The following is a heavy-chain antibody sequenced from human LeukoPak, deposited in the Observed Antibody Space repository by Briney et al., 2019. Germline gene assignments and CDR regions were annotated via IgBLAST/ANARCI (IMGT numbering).Heavy chain of an antibody. CDR1: GGTFTSYA. V-gene: IGHV1-69*04. Sequence: SVKVSCKASGGTFTSYAISWVRQAPGQGLEWMGRIIPILGIANYAQKFQGRVTITADKSTSTAYMELSSLRSEDTAVYYCASNYYDSSGYSYYFDYWGQGTLVTFSS. D-gene: IGHD3-22*01. CDR3: ASNYYDSSGYSYYFDY. CDR2: IIPILGIA. J-gene: IGHJ4*02.